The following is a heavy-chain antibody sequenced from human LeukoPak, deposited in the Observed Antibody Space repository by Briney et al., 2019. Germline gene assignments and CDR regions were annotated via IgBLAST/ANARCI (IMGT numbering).Heavy chain of an antibody. V-gene: IGHV1-58*02. Sequence: SVKASCKPSGFTFTSSAMQWVRQADGRRLEWIGWIVVGSGNTIYAQKFQERVTIHRHLSTSTAYTELSRLLSEDRAVYYCAAAEVRGFDPWGQGTLVTVSS. CDR1: GFTFTSSA. J-gene: IGHJ5*02. D-gene: IGHD3-22*01. CDR3: AAAEVRGFDP. CDR2: IVVGSGNT.